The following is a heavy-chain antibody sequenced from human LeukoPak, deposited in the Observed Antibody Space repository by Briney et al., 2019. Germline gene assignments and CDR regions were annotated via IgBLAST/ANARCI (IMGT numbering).Heavy chain of an antibody. CDR1: GFTFSGSA. D-gene: IGHD5-12*01. Sequence: PGGSLRLSCAASGFTFSGSAMHWVRQASGKGLERVGRIRSKANSYATAYAASVKGRFTISRDDSKNTAYLQMNSLRAEDTAVYYCAKPPGLRRLDPWGQGTLVTVSS. V-gene: IGHV3-73*01. CDR2: IRSKANSYAT. CDR3: AKPPGLRRLDP. J-gene: IGHJ5*02.